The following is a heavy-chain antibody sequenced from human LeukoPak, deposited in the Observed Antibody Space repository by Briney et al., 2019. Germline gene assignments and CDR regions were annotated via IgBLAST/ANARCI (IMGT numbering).Heavy chain of an antibody. Sequence: GGSLRLSCAASGFTFSNYGMHWVRQAPGKGLEWVAFIRYDGSNKYCADSVKGRFTISRDNSKNTLYLQMNSLRAEDTAVYYCAKDLARYCSSSSCMGDYWGQGTLVTVSS. V-gene: IGHV3-30*02. J-gene: IGHJ4*02. CDR3: AKDLARYCSSSSCMGDY. CDR2: IRYDGSNK. CDR1: GFTFSNYG. D-gene: IGHD2-2*01.